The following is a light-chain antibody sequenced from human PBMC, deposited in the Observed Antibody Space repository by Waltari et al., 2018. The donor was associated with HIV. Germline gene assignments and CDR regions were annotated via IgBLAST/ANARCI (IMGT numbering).Light chain of an antibody. CDR3: SSYTSSSTWV. CDR2: DVS. Sequence: QSALTQPASVSGSPGQSLTISCTGTSSDVGGYNYVSWYQQHPSKAPKLMIYDVSNRPLGVSKRFAGSKSGNTASLTISGLQAEDEADYYCSSYTSSSTWVFGGGTKLTVL. CDR1: SSDVGGYNY. J-gene: IGLJ3*02. V-gene: IGLV2-14*01.